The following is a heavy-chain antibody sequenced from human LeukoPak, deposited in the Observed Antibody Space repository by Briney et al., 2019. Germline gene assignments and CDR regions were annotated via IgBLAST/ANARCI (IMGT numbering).Heavy chain of an antibody. J-gene: IGHJ5*02. V-gene: IGHV3-20*04. CDR1: GFTFSSYW. CDR3: ARNTGYSSSWYGNWFDP. D-gene: IGHD6-13*01. CDR2: INWNGGST. Sequence: GGSLRLSCAASGFTFSSYWMHWVRQAPGKGLEWVSGINWNGGSTGYADSVKGRFTISRDNAKNSLYLQMNSLRAEDTALYYCARNTGYSSSWYGNWFDPWGQGTLVTVSS.